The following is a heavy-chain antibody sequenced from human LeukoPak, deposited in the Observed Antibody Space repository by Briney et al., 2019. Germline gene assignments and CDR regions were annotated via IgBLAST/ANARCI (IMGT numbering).Heavy chain of an antibody. Sequence: GASVKASCKASGYTFTGYYMHWVRQAPGQGLEWMGWINPNSGGTNYAQKLQGRVTMTTDTSTSTAYMELRSLRSDDTAVYYCARVEGNSYYGSGSYSDYWGQGTLVTVSS. J-gene: IGHJ4*02. CDR2: INPNSGGT. CDR1: GYTFTGYY. D-gene: IGHD3-10*01. CDR3: ARVEGNSYYGSGSYSDY. V-gene: IGHV1-2*02.